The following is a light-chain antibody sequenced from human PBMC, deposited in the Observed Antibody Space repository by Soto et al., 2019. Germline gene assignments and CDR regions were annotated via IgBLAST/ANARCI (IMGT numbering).Light chain of an antibody. CDR1: QSVSTY. CDR3: QQRYRWPET. J-gene: IGKJ4*01. Sequence: EIVITQSPGTLSLSPGERATLSCRASQSVSTYLAWYQQKPGQSPSLLISDASNRATGIPARFSVSGSGTDFTLSVSCLEPEDFTVYYCQQRYRWPETIGRGTKV. V-gene: IGKV3-11*01. CDR2: DAS.